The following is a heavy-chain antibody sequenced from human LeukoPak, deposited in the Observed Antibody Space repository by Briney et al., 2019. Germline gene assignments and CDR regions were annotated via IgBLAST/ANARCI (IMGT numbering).Heavy chain of an antibody. CDR2: IYSGGST. V-gene: IGHV3-53*01. CDR1: GFTVSSNY. D-gene: IGHD3-10*01. J-gene: IGHJ4*02. CDR3: ARASGDSDYFDY. Sequence: PGGSLRLSCAASGFTVSSNYMSWVRQAPGKGLEWVSVIYSGGSTYYAHSVKGRFTIYRDNSQNTLYLQMNSLRAEDTAVYYCARASGDSDYFDYWGQGTLVTVS.